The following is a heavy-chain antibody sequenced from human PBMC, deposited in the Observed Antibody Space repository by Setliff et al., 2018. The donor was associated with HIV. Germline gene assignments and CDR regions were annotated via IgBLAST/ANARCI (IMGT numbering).Heavy chain of an antibody. V-gene: IGHV3-23*01. CDR2: ISRNT. D-gene: IGHD4-17*01. J-gene: IGHJ4*02. CDR1: GFTFNNYA. Sequence: PGGSLRLSCAASGFTFNNYAMHWVRQAPGKGLEWVSTISRNTYYADSVKGRFTISRDNAENILYLQMNSLRAEDTAVYYCARVIDHGARWFFDYWGQGTPVTVSS. CDR3: ARVIDHGARWFFDY.